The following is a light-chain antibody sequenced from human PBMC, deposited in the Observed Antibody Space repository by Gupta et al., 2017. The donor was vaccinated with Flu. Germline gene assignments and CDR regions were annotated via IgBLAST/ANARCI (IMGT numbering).Light chain of an antibody. CDR1: QSISSY. CDR3: QQSDSTPQT. V-gene: IGKV1-39*01. Sequence: PSSRSASVGDRVTITCRASQSISSYLNWYQQKPGKAPKLLIYAASSLQSGVPSRFSGSGSGTDFTLTISRLQPEDFATYYCQQSDSTPQTFGQGTTVEIK. J-gene: IGKJ1*01. CDR2: AAS.